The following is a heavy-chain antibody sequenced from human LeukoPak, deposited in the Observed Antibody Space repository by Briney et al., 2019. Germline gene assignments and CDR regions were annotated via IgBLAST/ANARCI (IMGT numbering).Heavy chain of an antibody. CDR2: IIPIFGTA. D-gene: IGHD6-19*01. CDR1: GGTFSSYA. Sequence: SVKVSCKASGGTFSSYAISWVRQAPGQGLEWMGGIIPIFGTANYAQKFQGTVTITADKSTSTAYMELSSLRSEDTAVYYCAREGYSSGWFDYWGQGTLVTVSS. J-gene: IGHJ4*02. V-gene: IGHV1-69*06. CDR3: AREGYSSGWFDY.